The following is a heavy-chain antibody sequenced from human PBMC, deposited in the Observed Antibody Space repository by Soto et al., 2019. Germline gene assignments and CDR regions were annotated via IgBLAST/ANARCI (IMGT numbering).Heavy chain of an antibody. Sequence: PSETLSLTCAVYGGSFSGYYWSWIRQPPGKGLEWIGEINHSGSTNYNPSHKSRVNISVDTSKNQFSLKLSSVTAADTAVYYCAQSGEYYDFWSGPIKGAFDIWGQGTMVTVSS. CDR3: AQSGEYYDFWSGPIKGAFDI. CDR1: GGSFSGYY. CDR2: INHSGST. D-gene: IGHD3-3*01. J-gene: IGHJ3*02. V-gene: IGHV4-34*01.